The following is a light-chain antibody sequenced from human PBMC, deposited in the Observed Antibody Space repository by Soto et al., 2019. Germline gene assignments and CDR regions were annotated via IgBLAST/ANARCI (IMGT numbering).Light chain of an antibody. CDR1: QSISRN. CDR3: QQSYNTPRT. CDR2: GAS. V-gene: IGKV1-39*01. Sequence: DIQMTQSPSSLSASVGDRFTITFRASQSISRNLNWYQQKPGTAPKLLMFGASTLQSGVPSRFSGSGSGTDFTLTITSLQPEDFATYYCQQSYNTPRTFGQGTKVDI. J-gene: IGKJ1*01.